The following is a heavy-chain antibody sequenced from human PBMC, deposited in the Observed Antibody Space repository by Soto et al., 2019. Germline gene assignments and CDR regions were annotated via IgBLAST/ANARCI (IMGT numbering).Heavy chain of an antibody. CDR2: IIPIFGTA. V-gene: IGHV1-69*13. CDR3: AREARYYYDSSGSDY. J-gene: IGHJ4*02. D-gene: IGHD3-22*01. Sequence: SVKVSCKASGGTFSSYAISWVRQAPGQGLEWMGGIIPIFGTANYAQKFQGRVTITADESTSTAYMELRSLRSDDTAVYYCAREARYYYDSSGSDYWGQGTLVTVSS. CDR1: GGTFSSYA.